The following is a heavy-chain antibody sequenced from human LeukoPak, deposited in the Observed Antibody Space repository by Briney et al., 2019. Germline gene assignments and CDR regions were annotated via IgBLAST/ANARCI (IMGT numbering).Heavy chain of an antibody. Sequence: GGSLRLSCGASGFTFSNYGMLWVRQAPGKGLEWVAVISYDGSNKYYADSVKGRFTISRDNSKNTLYLQMNSLRAEDTAVYYCARSDSSSWYYFDYWGQGTLVTVSS. J-gene: IGHJ4*02. V-gene: IGHV3-30*19. CDR3: ARSDSSSWYYFDY. D-gene: IGHD6-13*01. CDR2: ISYDGSNK. CDR1: GFTFSNYG.